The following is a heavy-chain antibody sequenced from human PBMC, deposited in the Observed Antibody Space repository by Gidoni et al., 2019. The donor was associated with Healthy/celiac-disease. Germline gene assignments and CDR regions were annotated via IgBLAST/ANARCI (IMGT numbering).Heavy chain of an antibody. CDR3: ATSHIQDGMDV. J-gene: IGHJ6*02. V-gene: IGHV3-53*01. CDR2: IYSGGST. Sequence: EVQLVASGGGLIQPGGSMRLSCDASGFTVSSNYMSWVRQAPGKGLEWVSVIYSGGSTYYADSVKGRFTISRDNSKNTLYLQMNSLRAEDTAVYYCATSHIQDGMDVWGQGTTVTVSS. CDR1: GFTVSSNY. D-gene: IGHD1-1*01.